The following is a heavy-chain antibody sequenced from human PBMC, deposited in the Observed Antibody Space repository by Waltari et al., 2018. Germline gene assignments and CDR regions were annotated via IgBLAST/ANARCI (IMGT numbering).Heavy chain of an antibody. CDR1: GGSISSSSYY. CDR3: ARGSRNSEFDY. Sequence: QLQLQESGPGLVKPSETLSLTCTVSGGSISSSSYYWRWIRQPPGKGLEWIGYIYYSGSTYYNPSLKSRVTISVDTSKNQFSLKLSSVTAADTAVYYCARGSRNSEFDYWGQGTLVTVSS. D-gene: IGHD4-4*01. V-gene: IGHV4-31*03. CDR2: IYYSGST. J-gene: IGHJ4*02.